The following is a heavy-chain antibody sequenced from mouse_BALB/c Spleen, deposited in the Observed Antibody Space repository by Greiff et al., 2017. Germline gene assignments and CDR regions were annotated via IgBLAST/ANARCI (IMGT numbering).Heavy chain of an antibody. Sequence: DVKLVESGGGLVKPGGSLKLSCAASGFAFSSYDMSWVRQTPEKRLEWVAYISSGGGSTYYPDTVKGRFTISRDNAKNTLYLQMSSLKSEDTAMYYCARWVLRLRCYAMDYWGQGTSVTVSS. CDR2: ISSGGGST. D-gene: IGHD1-2*01. J-gene: IGHJ4*01. CDR3: ARWVLRLRCYAMDY. V-gene: IGHV5-12-1*01. CDR1: GFAFSSYD.